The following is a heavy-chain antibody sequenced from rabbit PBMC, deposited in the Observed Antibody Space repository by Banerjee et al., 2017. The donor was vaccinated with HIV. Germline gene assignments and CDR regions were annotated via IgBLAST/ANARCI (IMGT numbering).Heavy chain of an antibody. J-gene: IGHJ3*01. Sequence: QSLEESGGGLVKPGASLTLTCTASGFSFSSSYWIWWVRQAPGKGLEWIAYIYGGSSGYTDYASWAKGRFTISKTSSTTVTLQMTSLTAADTATYFCSRDGGLWSLDLWGPGTLVT. CDR1: GFSFSSSYW. V-gene: IGHV1S40*01. CDR2: IYGGSSGYT. CDR3: SRDGGLWSLDL. D-gene: IGHD2-1*01.